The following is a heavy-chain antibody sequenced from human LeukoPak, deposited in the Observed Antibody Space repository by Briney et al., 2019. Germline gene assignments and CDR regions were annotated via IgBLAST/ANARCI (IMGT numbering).Heavy chain of an antibody. CDR2: ISSSSSYI. Sequence: GGSLRLSCAASGFTFSSYSMNWVRQAPGKGLEWVSSISSSSSYIYYADSVKGRFTISRDNAKNSLYLQMNSLRAEDTAVYYCARVPHFGVVIMVYFDYWGQGTLVTVS. D-gene: IGHD3-3*01. CDR1: GFTFSSYS. CDR3: ARVPHFGVVIMVYFDY. V-gene: IGHV3-21*01. J-gene: IGHJ4*02.